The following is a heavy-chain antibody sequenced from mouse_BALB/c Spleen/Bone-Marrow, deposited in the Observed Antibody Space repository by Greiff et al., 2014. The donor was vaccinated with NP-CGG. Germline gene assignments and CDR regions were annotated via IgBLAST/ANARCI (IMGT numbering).Heavy chain of an antibody. Sequence: VQLQQSGAELVKPGASVKLSCTASGFNIKDTYMHWVKQRPGQGLEWIGRIDTANGNTKYDPKFQGKSTIAADTSSNTAYLQLSSLTSEDTAVYYCARWEYYAMDYWGQGTSVTVSS. D-gene: IGHD4-1*01. CDR1: GFNIKDTY. V-gene: IGHV14-3*02. J-gene: IGHJ4*01. CDR2: IDTANGNT. CDR3: ARWEYYAMDY.